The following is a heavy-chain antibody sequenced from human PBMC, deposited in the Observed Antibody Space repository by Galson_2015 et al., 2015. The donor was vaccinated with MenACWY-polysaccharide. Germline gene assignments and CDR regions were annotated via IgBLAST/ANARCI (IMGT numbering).Heavy chain of an antibody. Sequence: SLRLSCAASGLKFRGSGMHWGRQAPGKGLEWVAVIQYDGSQKQYIDSVKGRFTISRDTSKNTLFLEMNSLGAEDTAVYYCAREGSRIVFHAFDTWGQGTMVTVSS. CDR1: GLKFRGSG. CDR2: IQYDGSQK. CDR3: AREGSRIVFHAFDT. J-gene: IGHJ3*02. V-gene: IGHV3-33*01. D-gene: IGHD6-13*01.